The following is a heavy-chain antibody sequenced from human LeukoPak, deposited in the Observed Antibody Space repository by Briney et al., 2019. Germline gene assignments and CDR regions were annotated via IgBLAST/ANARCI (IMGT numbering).Heavy chain of an antibody. J-gene: IGHJ4*02. CDR3: ARPSYYYDSSGYDY. Sequence: GASVKVSCKASGYTFTSYGISWVRQAPGQGLERMGWISAYNGNTNYAQKLQGRVTMTTDTSTSTAYMELRSLRSDDTAVYYCARPSYYYDSSGYDYWGQGTLVTVSS. D-gene: IGHD3-22*01. CDR2: ISAYNGNT. CDR1: GYTFTSYG. V-gene: IGHV1-18*01.